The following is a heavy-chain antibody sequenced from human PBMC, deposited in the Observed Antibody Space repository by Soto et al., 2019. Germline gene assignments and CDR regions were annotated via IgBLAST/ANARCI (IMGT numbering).Heavy chain of an antibody. CDR2: IIPIFGTA. CDR3: ARGYSSSSGLLVWFDP. V-gene: IGHV1-69*01. J-gene: IGHJ5*02. Sequence: QVQLVQSGAEVQKPGSSVKVSCKASGGTFSSYAISWVRQAPGQGLEWMGGIIPIFGTANSAQESQGRVTITADESTSTAYVELSSLRSEDTAVYYCARGYSSSSGLLVWFDPWGQGTLVTVSS. CDR1: GGTFSSYA. D-gene: IGHD6-6*01.